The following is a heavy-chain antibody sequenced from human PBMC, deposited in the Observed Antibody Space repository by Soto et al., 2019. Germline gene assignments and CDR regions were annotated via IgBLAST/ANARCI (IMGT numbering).Heavy chain of an antibody. J-gene: IGHJ6*02. Sequence: SVKVSCKASGGTFSSYAISWVRQAPGQGLEWMGGIIPIFGTANYAQKFQGRVTITADESTSTAYMELSSLRSEDTTVYYCAREGYSSGWKYYYGMDVWGQGTTVTVSS. CDR1: GGTFSSYA. CDR3: AREGYSSGWKYYYGMDV. D-gene: IGHD6-19*01. V-gene: IGHV1-69*13. CDR2: IIPIFGTA.